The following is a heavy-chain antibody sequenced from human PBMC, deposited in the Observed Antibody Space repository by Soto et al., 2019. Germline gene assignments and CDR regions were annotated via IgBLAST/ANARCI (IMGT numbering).Heavy chain of an antibody. CDR2: INHSGST. CDR3: ARAARRSYRPGYRVFDI. J-gene: IGHJ3*02. CDR1: GGSFSGYY. D-gene: IGHD3-16*02. V-gene: IGHV4-34*01. Sequence: SETLSLTCAVYGGSFSGYYWSWIRQPPGKGLEWIGEINHSGSTNYNPSLKSRVTISVDTSKNQFSLKLSSVTAADTAVYYCARAARRSYRPGYRVFDIWGQGTMVTVSS.